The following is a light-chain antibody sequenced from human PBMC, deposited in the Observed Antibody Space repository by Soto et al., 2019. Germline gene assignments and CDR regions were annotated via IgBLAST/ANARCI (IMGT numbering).Light chain of an antibody. CDR3: QRRSNWLIT. V-gene: IGKV3-11*01. CDR2: DAS. J-gene: IGKJ5*01. CDR1: QSVCTY. Sequence: TLSFSQGKSATPSCSASQSVCTYLAWYQQNPGQAPRLLIYDASNRVTGIPARFRGSGSGTDFTLTISSLEPDDFAVYYCQRRSNWLITFGQGRLLEVK.